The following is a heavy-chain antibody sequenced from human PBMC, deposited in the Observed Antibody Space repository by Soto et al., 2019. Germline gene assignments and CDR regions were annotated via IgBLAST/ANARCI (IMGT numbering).Heavy chain of an antibody. CDR2: INSDGSST. CDR3: ARDRSYSLDV. J-gene: IGHJ6*02. Sequence: EVQLVESGGGLLQPGGSLRLSGAVPGSTFSNDWMHWVRQAPGKGLVWVSHINSDGSSTNYADFVKGRFTIARDNAKNTVYLQMNSLRAEDTAVYYCARDRSYSLDVWGQGTTVTVSS. V-gene: IGHV3-74*01. CDR1: GSTFSNDW.